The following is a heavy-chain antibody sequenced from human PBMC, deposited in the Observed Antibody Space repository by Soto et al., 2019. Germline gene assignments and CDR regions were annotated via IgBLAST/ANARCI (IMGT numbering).Heavy chain of an antibody. CDR1: GGSFSGYY. Sequence: QVQLQQWGAGLLKPSETLSLTCAVYGGSFSGYYWSWIRQPPGKGLEWIGEINHSGSTNYNPSLKSRVTISVDTSKNQFSLKLSSVTAADTAVYYCARGVSLWFGGRFDPWGQGTLVTVSS. CDR3: ARGVSLWFGGRFDP. V-gene: IGHV4-34*01. CDR2: INHSGST. J-gene: IGHJ5*02. D-gene: IGHD3-10*01.